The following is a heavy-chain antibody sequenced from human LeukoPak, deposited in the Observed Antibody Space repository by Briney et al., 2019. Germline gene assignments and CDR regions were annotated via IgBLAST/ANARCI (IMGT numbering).Heavy chain of an antibody. CDR2: IYHSGST. J-gene: IGHJ3*02. CDR3: ARVGNYDSSGYYDWRGAFDI. CDR1: GGSISSSNW. D-gene: IGHD3-22*01. Sequence: PSGTLSLTCAVSGGSISSSNWWSWVRQPPGKGLEWIGEIYHSGSTNYNPSLKSRVTISVDKSKNQFSLKLSSVTAADTAVYYCARVGNYDSSGYYDWRGAFDIWGQGTMVTVSS. V-gene: IGHV4-4*02.